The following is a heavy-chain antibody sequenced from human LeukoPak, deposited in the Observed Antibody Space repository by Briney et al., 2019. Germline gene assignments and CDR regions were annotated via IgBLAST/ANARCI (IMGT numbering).Heavy chain of an antibody. CDR1: GYTFTSYD. CDR3: ARGPIQLWFFDY. D-gene: IGHD5-18*01. CDR2: INPSGGST. J-gene: IGHJ4*02. Sequence: GASVKVSCKASGYTFTSYDINWVRQATGQGLEWMGIINPSGGSTSYAQKFQGRVTMTRDTSTSTVYMELSSLRSEDTAVYYCARGPIQLWFFDYWGQGTLVTVSS. V-gene: IGHV1-46*01.